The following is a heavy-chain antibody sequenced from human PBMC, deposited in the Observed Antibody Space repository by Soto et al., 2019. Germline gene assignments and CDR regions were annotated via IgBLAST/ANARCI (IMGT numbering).Heavy chain of an antibody. CDR1: GYTLTELS. Sequence: ASVKVSCKVSGYTLTELSMHWVRQAPGKGLEWMGGFDPEDGETIYAQKFQGRVTMTEDTSTDTAYMELSSLRSEDTAVYYCATPRRNVDCSGGSCPYDYWGQGILVTFSS. J-gene: IGHJ4*02. V-gene: IGHV1-24*01. CDR3: ATPRRNVDCSGGSCPYDY. CDR2: FDPEDGET. D-gene: IGHD2-15*01.